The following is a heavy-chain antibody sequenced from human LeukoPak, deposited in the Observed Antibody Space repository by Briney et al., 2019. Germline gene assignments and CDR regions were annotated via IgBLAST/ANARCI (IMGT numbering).Heavy chain of an antibody. CDR1: GYTFTSYG. J-gene: IGHJ2*01. D-gene: IGHD1-1*01. Sequence: ASVKVSCKASGYTFTSYGISWVRQAPGQGLEWMGWIGAYNGNTNYAQKLQGRVTMTTDTSTSTAYMELRSLRSDDTAVYYCARGYPGTTSTGGFDLWGRGTLVTVSS. V-gene: IGHV1-18*01. CDR3: ARGYPGTTSTGGFDL. CDR2: IGAYNGNT.